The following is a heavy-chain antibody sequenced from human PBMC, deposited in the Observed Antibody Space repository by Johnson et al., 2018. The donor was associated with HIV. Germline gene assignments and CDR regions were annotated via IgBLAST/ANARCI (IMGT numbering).Heavy chain of an antibody. CDR2: ISYDGSNK. J-gene: IGHJ3*02. D-gene: IGHD3-10*01. Sequence: QVQLVESGGGVVQPGRSLRLSCAASGFTFSSYAMHWVRQAPGKGLEWVAVISYDGSNKYYADSVKGRFTISRDNAKNSLYLQMNSLRAEDTALYYCARDPGSITLIRGDAFDIWGQGTVVIVSS. V-gene: IGHV3-30-3*01. CDR3: ARDPGSITLIRGDAFDI. CDR1: GFTFSSYA.